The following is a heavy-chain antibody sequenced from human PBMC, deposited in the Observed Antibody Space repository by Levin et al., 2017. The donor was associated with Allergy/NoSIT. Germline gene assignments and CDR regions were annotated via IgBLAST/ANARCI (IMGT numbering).Heavy chain of an antibody. J-gene: IGHJ4*02. CDR2: ISASGQGT. CDR1: GVTVSAYA. D-gene: IGHD6-19*01. Sequence: GGSLRLSCTVSGVTVSAYAMGWVRQAPGRGLEWIASISASGQGTRYADFVTGRITVSRDHFKHTLFLQMNSLTAEDPAIYYCAKDVDSVAGSDYFNYWGRGTLVTVSS. CDR3: AKDVDSVAGSDYFNY. V-gene: IGHV3-23*01.